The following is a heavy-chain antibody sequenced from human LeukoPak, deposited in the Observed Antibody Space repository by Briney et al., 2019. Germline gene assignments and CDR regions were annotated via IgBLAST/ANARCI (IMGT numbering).Heavy chain of an antibody. D-gene: IGHD3-10*01. J-gene: IGHJ5*02. CDR1: GGSFSGYY. CDR3: ARDFRA. CDR2: IYYSGST. Sequence: PSETLSLTCAVYGGSFSGYYWSWIRQPPGKGLEWIGYIYYSGSTYYNPSLKSRVTISVDTSKNQFSLKLSSVTAADTAVYYCARDFRAWGQGTLVTVSS. V-gene: IGHV4-59*12.